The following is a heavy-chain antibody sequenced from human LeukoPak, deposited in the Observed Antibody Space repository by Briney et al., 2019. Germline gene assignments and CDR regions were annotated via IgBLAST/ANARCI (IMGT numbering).Heavy chain of an antibody. CDR3: ARGARGYSYGYYY. CDR1: GGSFSGYY. D-gene: IGHD5-18*01. CDR2: INHSGST. Sequence: PSETLSLTCAVYGGSFSGYYWSWIRQPPGKGLEWIGEINHSGSTNYNPSLKSRFTISVDTSKNQFSLKLSSVTAADTAVYYCARGARGYSYGYYYWGQGTLVTVSS. V-gene: IGHV4-34*01. J-gene: IGHJ4*02.